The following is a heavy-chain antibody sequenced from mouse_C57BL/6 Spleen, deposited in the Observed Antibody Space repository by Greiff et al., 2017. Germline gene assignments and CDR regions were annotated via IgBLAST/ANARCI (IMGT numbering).Heavy chain of an antibody. CDR1: GYTFTSYW. CDR3: ARRGLYGSSYYFDY. Sequence: QVQLQQPGAELVKPGASVKLSCKASGYTFTSYWMQWVKQRHGQGLEWIGEIDPSDSYTNYNQKFKGKATLTVDTSSSTAYMQLSSLTSEDSAVYYCARRGLYGSSYYFDYWGQGTTLTVSS. V-gene: IGHV1-50*01. CDR2: IDPSDSYT. J-gene: IGHJ2*01. D-gene: IGHD1-1*01.